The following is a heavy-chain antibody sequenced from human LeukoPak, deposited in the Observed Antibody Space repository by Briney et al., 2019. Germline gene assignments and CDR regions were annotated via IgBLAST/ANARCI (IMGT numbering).Heavy chain of an antibody. CDR1: GFTFSSYG. V-gene: IGHV3-30*02. CDR2: ISYDGSNK. D-gene: IGHD6-19*01. J-gene: IGHJ4*02. CDR3: AKVAPSQYRGGWGTLDN. Sequence: PGGSLRLSCAASGFTFSSYGMHWVRQAPGKGLEWVAFISYDGSNKDYIDSVKGRFTISRDNSKNTLYLQMNSLRAEDTALYYCAKVAPSQYRGGWGTLDNWGQGTLVTVSS.